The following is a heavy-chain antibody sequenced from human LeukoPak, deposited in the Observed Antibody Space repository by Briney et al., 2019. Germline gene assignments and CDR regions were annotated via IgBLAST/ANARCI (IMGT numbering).Heavy chain of an antibody. CDR1: GFIFSSYT. J-gene: IGHJ4*02. Sequence: GGSLRLSCAASGFIFSSYTMSWVRQAPGKGLEWVSAISGRRDTTYYAGSVKGRFTISRDNSKSTLYLQMNSLRAEDTAVYYCAKHDYGDFLDYWGQGTLVTVSS. CDR3: AKHDYGDFLDY. CDR2: ISGRRDTT. D-gene: IGHD4-17*01. V-gene: IGHV3-23*01.